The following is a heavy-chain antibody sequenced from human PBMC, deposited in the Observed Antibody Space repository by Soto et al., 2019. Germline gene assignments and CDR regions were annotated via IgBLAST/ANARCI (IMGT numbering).Heavy chain of an antibody. CDR1: GDSISSSSQY. CDR3: ARHWIAGSSIP. CDR2: IHYSGTS. D-gene: IGHD2-21*01. V-gene: IGHV4-39*01. J-gene: IGHJ5*02. Sequence: SETLSLTCSVSGDSISSSSQYWGWIRQPPGKGLEWIGSIHYSGTSYYNPSLKSRVTIFVDTSKNQLSLKLSSVTAADTAVYYCARHWIAGSSIPWGQGTLVTVSS.